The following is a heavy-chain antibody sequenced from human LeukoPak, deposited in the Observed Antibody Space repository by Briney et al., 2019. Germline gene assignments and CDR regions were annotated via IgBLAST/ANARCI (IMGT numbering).Heavy chain of an antibody. Sequence: SETLSLTCTVSGYSITSGQYWGWIRQPPEKGLEWIGTIFHSGSTYYNPSLKSRVTISVDTSKNQFSLKLSSVTAADTAVYYCARDLIVPDAMTGSGSYSTDYWGQGTLATVSS. CDR3: ARDLIVPDAMTGSGSYSTDY. J-gene: IGHJ4*02. D-gene: IGHD3-10*01. CDR2: IFHSGST. CDR1: GYSITSGQY. V-gene: IGHV4-38-2*02.